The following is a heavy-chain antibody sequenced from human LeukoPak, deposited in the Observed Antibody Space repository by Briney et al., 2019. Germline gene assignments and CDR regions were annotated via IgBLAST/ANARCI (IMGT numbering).Heavy chain of an antibody. J-gene: IGHJ4*02. CDR2: IYYSGST. CDR1: GGSISSYY. Sequence: SETLSLTCTVSGGSISSYYWSWIRQPPGKGLEWIGYIYYSGSTNHNPSLKSRVTISVDTSKNQFSLKLSSVTAADTAVYYCARESPYAPFDYWGQGTLVTVSS. V-gene: IGHV4-59*01. CDR3: ARESPYAPFDY. D-gene: IGHD2-2*01.